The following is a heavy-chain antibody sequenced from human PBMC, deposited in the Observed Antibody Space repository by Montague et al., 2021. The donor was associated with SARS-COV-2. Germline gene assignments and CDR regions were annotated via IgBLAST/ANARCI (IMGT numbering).Heavy chain of an antibody. J-gene: IGHJ4*02. D-gene: IGHD5-12*01. CDR3: ARGQNGYVVADCVNYFDL. V-gene: IGHV4-59*12. CDR1: GGSTSNYY. Sequence: SETLSLTCTVSGGSTSNYYWTWIRQSPGKGLQWIGYIYYSGSTKFNPSLKSRVTMSLDTSKNHFSLRLSAVTAADTARYYCARGQNGYVVADCVNYFDLWGQGTLVTVSS. CDR2: IYYSGST.